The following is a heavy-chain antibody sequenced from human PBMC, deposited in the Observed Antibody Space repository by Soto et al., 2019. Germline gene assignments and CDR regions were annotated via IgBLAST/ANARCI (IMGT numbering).Heavy chain of an antibody. J-gene: IGHJ4*02. CDR1: SGSISSSNW. CDR3: ANYNIIVVVVAAIEHY. D-gene: IGHD2-15*01. Sequence: PSETLSLTCAVSSGSISSSNWLSWVRQPPGKGLEWIGEIYHSGSTNYNPSLKSRVTISVDKSKNQFSLKLSSVTAADTAVYYWANYNIIVVVVAAIEHYWGQGTLVTVSS. CDR2: IYHSGST. V-gene: IGHV4-4*02.